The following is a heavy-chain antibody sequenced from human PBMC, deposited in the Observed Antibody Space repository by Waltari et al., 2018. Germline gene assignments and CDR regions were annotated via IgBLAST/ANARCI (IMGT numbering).Heavy chain of an antibody. CDR3: ARVSGSYRRIDY. Sequence: EVQLVESGGGLVKPGGSLRLSCAASGFTFSSYSMNWVRQAPGKGLEGGSSISSSRSYIYYADSVKGRFTISRDNAKNSLYLQMNSLRAEDTAVYYCARVSGSYRRIDYWGQGTLVTVSS. CDR1: GFTFSSYS. D-gene: IGHD1-26*01. V-gene: IGHV3-21*01. CDR2: ISSSRSYI. J-gene: IGHJ4*02.